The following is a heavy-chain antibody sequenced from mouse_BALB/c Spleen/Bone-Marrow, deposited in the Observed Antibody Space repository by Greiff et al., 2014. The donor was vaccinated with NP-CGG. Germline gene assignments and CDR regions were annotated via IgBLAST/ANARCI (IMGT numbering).Heavy chain of an antibody. Sequence: VQLQQQSGAELVKPGASVKLSCTASGFNIKDTYMHWVKQRPEQGLEWIGRIDPANGNTKYDPKFQGKATITADTSSNTAYLQLSSLTSDDTAVYYCASYYYGSSTFAYWGQGTLVTVSA. CDR3: ASYYYGSSTFAY. J-gene: IGHJ3*01. D-gene: IGHD1-1*01. V-gene: IGHV14-3*02. CDR1: GFNIKDTY. CDR2: IDPANGNT.